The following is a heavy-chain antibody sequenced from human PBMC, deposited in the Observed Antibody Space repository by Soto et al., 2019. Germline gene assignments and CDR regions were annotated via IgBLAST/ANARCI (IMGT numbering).Heavy chain of an antibody. V-gene: IGHV1-69*06. Sequence: ASVKVSCKASGDTFTSYSMSWVRQAPGQGLEWMGWINPICGTANYAQKFQGRVTITADTSMSTAYMELSSLRSDDTAVYYCATKCYEYYGNDIDYWGQGTMVTVSS. CDR2: INPICGTA. J-gene: IGHJ4*02. CDR1: GDTFTSYS. CDR3: ATKCYEYYGNDIDY. D-gene: IGHD3-10*01.